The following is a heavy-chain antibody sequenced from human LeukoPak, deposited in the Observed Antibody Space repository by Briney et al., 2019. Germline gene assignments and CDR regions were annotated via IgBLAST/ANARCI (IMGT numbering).Heavy chain of an antibody. V-gene: IGHV5-51*01. CDR3: ARDSPYSSGWRDAFDI. J-gene: IGHJ3*02. Sequence: GESLKISCKGSGYSFTNYWIGWVRQMPGKGLEWMGIIYPGDSDTRYSPSFQGQVTISADKSISTAYLQWSSLKASDTAMYYCARDSPYSSGWRDAFDIWGQGTMVTVSS. D-gene: IGHD6-19*01. CDR2: IYPGDSDT. CDR1: GYSFTNYW.